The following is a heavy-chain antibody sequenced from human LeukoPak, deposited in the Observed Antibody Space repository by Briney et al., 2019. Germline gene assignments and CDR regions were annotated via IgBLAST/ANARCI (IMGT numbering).Heavy chain of an antibody. D-gene: IGHD3-10*01. CDR3: AREANYYGSGSYFEGAFDY. CDR1: GVSITTYY. V-gene: IGHV4-59*13. Sequence: SSETLSLTCTVSGVSITTYYWSWIRQPPGKGLEWIGYIYHSGSTNYNPSLKSRVTISVDTSKNEFSLKLTSVTAADTAVYYCAREANYYGSGSYFEGAFDYWGQGSLVTVSS. J-gene: IGHJ4*02. CDR2: IYHSGST.